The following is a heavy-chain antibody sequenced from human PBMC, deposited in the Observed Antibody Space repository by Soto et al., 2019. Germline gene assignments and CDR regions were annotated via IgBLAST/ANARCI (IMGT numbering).Heavy chain of an antibody. D-gene: IGHD1-7*01. CDR1: GFTFSNAW. V-gene: IGHV3-15*01. CDR3: TTEITGTTYYYYCMDV. Sequence: EVQLVESGGGLVKPGGSLRLSCAASGFTFSNAWMSWVRQAPGKGLEWVGRIKSKTDGGTTDYAAPVKGRFTISREDSKNTLYLQMNSLKTEDTAVYYCTTEITGTTYYYYCMDVWGQGTTVTVSS. J-gene: IGHJ6*02. CDR2: IKSKTDGGTT.